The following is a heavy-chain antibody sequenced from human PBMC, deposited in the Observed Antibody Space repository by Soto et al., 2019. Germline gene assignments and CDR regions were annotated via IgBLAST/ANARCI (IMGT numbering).Heavy chain of an antibody. V-gene: IGHV1-69*06. CDR1: GGTFSSYA. D-gene: IGHD2-8*01. CDR3: ATQCTNAVFRYY. J-gene: IGHJ4*02. Sequence: QVQLVQSGAEVKKPGSSVKVSCKDSGGTFSSYAISGVRQAPGQGREWMGGIIPIFGTANYAQKFQGRVTITADKYTSTAYMVMSSLRSADTAVYACATQCTNAVFRYYWGQVTLVTVSS. CDR2: IIPIFGTA.